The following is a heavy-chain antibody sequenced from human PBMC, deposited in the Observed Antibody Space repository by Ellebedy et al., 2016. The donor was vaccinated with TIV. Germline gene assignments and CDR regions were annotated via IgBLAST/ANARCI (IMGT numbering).Heavy chain of an antibody. CDR3: ARSPSYSSGWYPDLEEYYYYGMDV. V-gene: IGHV4-4*07. CDR2: IYTSGST. Sequence: MPSETLSLTCTVSGGSISSYYWSWIRQPAGKGLEWIGRIYTSGSTNYNPPLKSRVPISLDTSKHQFSLRLSSVTAADTAVYYCARSPSYSSGWYPDLEEYYYYGMDVWGQGTTVTVSS. D-gene: IGHD6-19*01. CDR1: GGSISSYY. J-gene: IGHJ6*02.